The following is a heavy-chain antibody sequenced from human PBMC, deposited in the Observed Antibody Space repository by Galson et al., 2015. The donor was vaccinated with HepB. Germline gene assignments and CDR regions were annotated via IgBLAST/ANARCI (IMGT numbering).Heavy chain of an antibody. D-gene: IGHD6-19*01. CDR3: ARAHSSGLYDWSY. Sequence: SLRLSCAASGFTFSSYWMHWVRQAPGKGLVWVSRINSDGSSTSYADSVKGRFTISRDNAKNTLYLQMNSLRAEDTAVYYCARAHSSGLYDWSYWGQGTLVTVSS. CDR2: INSDGSST. CDR1: GFTFSSYW. J-gene: IGHJ4*02. V-gene: IGHV3-74*01.